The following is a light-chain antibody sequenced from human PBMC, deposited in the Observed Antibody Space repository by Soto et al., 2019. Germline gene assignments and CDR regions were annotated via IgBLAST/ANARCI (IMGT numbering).Light chain of an antibody. V-gene: IGLV2-23*02. CDR3: CSFAGSTTFVL. J-gene: IGLJ2*01. CDR2: EAS. CDR1: SSDVGSYNL. Sequence: QSALTQPASVSGSPGQSITISCTGTSSDVGSYNLVSWYQQHAGKAPKLMIYEASKRPSGVSNRFSGSKSGNTASLTISGLQAEDXADYYCCSFAGSTTFVLFGGGTKLTVL.